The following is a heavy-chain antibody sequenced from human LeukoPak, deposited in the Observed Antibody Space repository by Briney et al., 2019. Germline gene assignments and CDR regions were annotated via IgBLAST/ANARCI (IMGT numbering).Heavy chain of an antibody. J-gene: IGHJ3*02. V-gene: IGHV4-4*07. CDR3: ARGRRVTMIVVVYDAFDI. D-gene: IGHD3-22*01. CDR2: IYTSGST. CDR1: GGSISSYY. Sequence: PSETLSLTCTVSGGSISSYYWSWIRQPAGKGLEWIGRIYTSGSTNYNPSLKSRVTMSVDTSKNQFSLKLSSVTAADTAVYYCARGRRVTMIVVVYDAFDIWGQGTMVTVSS.